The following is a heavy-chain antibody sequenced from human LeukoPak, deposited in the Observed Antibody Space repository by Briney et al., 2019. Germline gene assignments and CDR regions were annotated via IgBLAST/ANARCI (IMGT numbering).Heavy chain of an antibody. J-gene: IGHJ5*02. CDR3: ARRTVTSADDWFDP. V-gene: IGHV1-18*01. CDR2: ISAYNGNT. CDR1: GYTFTHYG. D-gene: IGHD4-17*01. Sequence: ASVKVSCKASGYTFTHYGISWVRQAPGQGLEWMGWISAYNGNTNYAQKLQGRVTMTTDKSTTTVYMELRSLRSDDTAVYYCARRTVTSADDWFDPWGQGTLVTVSS.